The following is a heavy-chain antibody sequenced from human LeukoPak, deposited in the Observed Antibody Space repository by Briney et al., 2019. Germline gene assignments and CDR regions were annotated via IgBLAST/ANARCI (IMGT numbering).Heavy chain of an antibody. D-gene: IGHD4-17*01. CDR2: INPNSGGT. V-gene: IGHV1-2*02. CDR3: ASTPTTVTPSDAFDI. CDR1: GYTFTGYY. Sequence: ASVKVSCKASGYTFTGYYMHWVRQAPGQGLEWMGWINPNSGGTNYAQKFQGRVTMTRDTSISTAYMELSRLRSDDTAVYYCASTPTTVTPSDAFDIWGQGTMVTVSS. J-gene: IGHJ3*02.